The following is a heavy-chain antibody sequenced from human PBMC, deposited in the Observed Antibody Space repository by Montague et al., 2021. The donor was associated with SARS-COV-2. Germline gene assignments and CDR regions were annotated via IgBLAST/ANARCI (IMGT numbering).Heavy chain of an antibody. D-gene: IGHD3-10*01. J-gene: IGHJ4*02. V-gene: IGHV4-34*01. Sequence: SETLSLTCAVYTESFNGYYWTWIRQPPGKGMEWIGEISHPGSTKYNPSLKSRVTISMDTYRKQVSLRLTSVTAADTATYYCAGGVYNRVLFVVSTRYYFDYWGQGTLVAVSA. CDR3: AGGVYNRVLFVVSTRYYFDY. CDR2: ISHPGST. CDR1: TESFNGYY.